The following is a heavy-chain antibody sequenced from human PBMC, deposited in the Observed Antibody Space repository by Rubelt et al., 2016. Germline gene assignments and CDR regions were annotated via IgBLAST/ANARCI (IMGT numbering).Heavy chain of an antibody. CDR1: RGSSSGYY. CDR3: AGGYGSGSYWNY. V-gene: IGHV4-34*01. Sequence: QVQLQQWGAGLLKPSETLSLTCAVYRGSSSGYYWSWIRQPPGKGLEWIGEINPSGSSNYNPSLRSRVTISVDTSKSQFSLKRSCVTAADTAVYYCAGGYGSGSYWNYWGQGTLVSVSS. D-gene: IGHD3-10*01. CDR2: INPSGSS. J-gene: IGHJ4*02.